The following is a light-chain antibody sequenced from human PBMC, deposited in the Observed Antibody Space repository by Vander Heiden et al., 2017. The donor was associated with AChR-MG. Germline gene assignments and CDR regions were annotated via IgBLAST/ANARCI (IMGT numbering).Light chain of an antibody. Sequence: IQLTTSASPLSASVGARVTITCRKGHDISSGLLWNQEKPGKLPKFLNYDASSLVGVAPTWFSGSGSGTYFPLTISSLQPEDFATYHFQPSSSYPLTFGGGTKVEIK. CDR3: QPSSSYPLT. CDR1: HDISSG. V-gene: IGKV1-13*02. CDR2: DAS. J-gene: IGKJ4*01.